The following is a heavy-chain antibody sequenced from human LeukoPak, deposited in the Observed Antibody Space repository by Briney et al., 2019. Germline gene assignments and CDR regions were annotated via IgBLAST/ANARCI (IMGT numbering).Heavy chain of an antibody. J-gene: IGHJ4*02. V-gene: IGHV3-74*01. CDR1: GFTFISYW. CDR2: INSDGSGT. CDR3: ARGGPFYSSGWYDLDY. D-gene: IGHD6-19*01. Sequence: GGSLRLSCAASGFTFISYWMHWVRQAPGKGLVWVSRINSDGSGTSYADSVKGRFTISRDNAKNTLYLQMNSLRAEDTAVYYCARGGPFYSSGWYDLDYWGQGTLVTVSS.